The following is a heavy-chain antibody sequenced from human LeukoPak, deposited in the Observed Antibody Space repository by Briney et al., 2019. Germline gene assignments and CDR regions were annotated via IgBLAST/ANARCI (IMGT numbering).Heavy chain of an antibody. D-gene: IGHD4-23*01. V-gene: IGHV3-30*02. CDR3: VKEDGLHGGHSLDY. CDR1: GFTFSGYA. Sequence: PGGSLRLSCAASGFTFSGYAMYWVRQAPGKGLDWVAYIRYDGSKTYYAASVMGRFTISRDNSKNTLYLQVNSLRDEDTAVYYCVKEDGLHGGHSLDYWGQGTLVTVSS. J-gene: IGHJ4*02. CDR2: IRYDGSKT.